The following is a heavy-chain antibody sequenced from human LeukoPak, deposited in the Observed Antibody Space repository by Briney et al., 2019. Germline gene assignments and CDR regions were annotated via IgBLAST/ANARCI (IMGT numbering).Heavy chain of an antibody. CDR1: GFTFSSYW. Sequence: QAGGSLRLSCAASGFTFSSYWMSWVRQAPGKGLEWVANIKQDGSEKYYVDSVKGRFTISRDDAKNSLYLQMNSLRAEDTAVYYCAKMVTATMRNWFDPWGHGTQVTVSS. V-gene: IGHV3-7*01. J-gene: IGHJ5*02. D-gene: IGHD2-21*02. CDR3: AKMVTATMRNWFDP. CDR2: IKQDGSEK.